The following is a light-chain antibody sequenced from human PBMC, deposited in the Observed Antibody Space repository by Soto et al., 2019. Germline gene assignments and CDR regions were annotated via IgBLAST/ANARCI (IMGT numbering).Light chain of an antibody. J-gene: IGLJ2*01. Sequence: ALTQPRSVSESPGQSVTISCTGTSSDVGAYDYVSWYQQHPGKVPKLMIYDVNKRPSGVPHRFSGSKSGKTAFLTISGLQAEDEADYYCLSFAGSYEVFGGGTKLTVL. CDR2: DVN. CDR3: LSFAGSYEV. CDR1: SSDVGAYDY. V-gene: IGLV2-11*01.